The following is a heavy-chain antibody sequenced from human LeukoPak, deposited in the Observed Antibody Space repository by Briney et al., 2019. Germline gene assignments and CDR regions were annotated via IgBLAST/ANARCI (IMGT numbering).Heavy chain of an antibody. J-gene: IGHJ4*02. CDR3: ARSITIFGVVTPTHYFDY. V-gene: IGHV1-2*02. CDR1: EYTFTAYY. Sequence: ASVKVSCKASEYTFTAYYIHLVRQAPGQGLEWMGWINPNSGGTNFGQKFQGRVTMTRDTSISTAYMELSRLRSDDTAVYYCARSITIFGVVTPTHYFDYWGQGTLVTVSS. CDR2: INPNSGGT. D-gene: IGHD3-3*01.